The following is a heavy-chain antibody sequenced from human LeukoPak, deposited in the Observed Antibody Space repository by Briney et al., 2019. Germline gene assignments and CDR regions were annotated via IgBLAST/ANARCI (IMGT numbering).Heavy chain of an antibody. D-gene: IGHD1-1*01. CDR3: VRGRPMWQKTKENCFDT. CDR2: ISHGESKKYYDETNT. V-gene: IGHV3-30*04. Sequence: PGGSLRLSCAVSGFTFSSYAMHWVRQAPGKGLEWVAAISHGESKKYYDETNTYYADSVKGRFIISRDNYKKTLSLQMNSLRPDDTAVYHCVRGRPMWQKTKENCFDTWGQGTLVTVSS. J-gene: IGHJ5*02. CDR1: GFTFSSYA.